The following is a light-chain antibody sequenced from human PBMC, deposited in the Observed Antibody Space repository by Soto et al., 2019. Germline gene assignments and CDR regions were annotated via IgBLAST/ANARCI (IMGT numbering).Light chain of an antibody. Sequence: DIQMTQSPSTLSGSVGDRVTITCRARQTISSWLAWYQQKPGKAPKLLIYKASTLESGVPSRFSGRGSGTEFTLTISSLQPDDFATYYCQHYNSYSEAFGQGTKVELK. CDR2: KAS. J-gene: IGKJ1*01. CDR3: QHYNSYSEA. CDR1: QTISSW. V-gene: IGKV1-5*03.